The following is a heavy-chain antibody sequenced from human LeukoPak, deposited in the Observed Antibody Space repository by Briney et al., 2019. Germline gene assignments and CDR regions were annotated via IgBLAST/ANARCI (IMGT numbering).Heavy chain of an antibody. D-gene: IGHD4-17*01. J-gene: IGHJ4*02. CDR2: IYHSGST. CDR3: ARGGDYGDYVPFDY. Sequence: PSETLSLTCAVSGGSISSGSYSWSWIRQPPGKGLEWIGYIYHSGSTYYNPSLKSRVTISVDRSKNLFSLKLSSVTAADTAVYYCARGGDYGDYVPFDYWGQGTLVTVSS. V-gene: IGHV4-30-2*01. CDR1: GGSISSGSYS.